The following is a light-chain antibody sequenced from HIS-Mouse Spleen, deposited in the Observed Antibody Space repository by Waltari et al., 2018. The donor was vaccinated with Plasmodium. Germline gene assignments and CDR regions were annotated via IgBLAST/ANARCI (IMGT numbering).Light chain of an antibody. CDR1: QSVSSSY. Sequence: EIVLTQSPGTLSLSPGERATLSCRASQSVSSSYLAWYQQKPGQASRLLIYGASSRATGIPARFSGSGSGTDFTLTISRLEPEDFAVYYCQQYGSSPWTFGQGTKVEIK. V-gene: IGKV3-20*01. J-gene: IGKJ1*01. CDR2: GAS. CDR3: QQYGSSPWT.